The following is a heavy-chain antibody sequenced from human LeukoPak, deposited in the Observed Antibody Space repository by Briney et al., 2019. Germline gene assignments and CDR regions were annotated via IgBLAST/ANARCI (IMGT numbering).Heavy chain of an antibody. J-gene: IGHJ5*02. V-gene: IGHV4-28*01. CDR2: IHYSGIS. CDR3: ARKPNAVYWFDP. Sequence: KPSETLSLTCAVSGYSISSDNWWGWIRQPPGKGLEWIGYIHYSGISYYSPSLKSRVTLSVDMSKNQFSLRLSSVTAVDTAVYYCARKPNAVYWFDPWGQGTLVTVSS. D-gene: IGHD4/OR15-4a*01. CDR1: GYSISSDNW.